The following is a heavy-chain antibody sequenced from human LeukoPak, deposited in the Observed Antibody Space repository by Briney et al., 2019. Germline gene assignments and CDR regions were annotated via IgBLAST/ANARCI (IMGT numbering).Heavy chain of an antibody. Sequence: PGGSLRLSCAASGFTFSSYWMSWVRQAPGKGLEWVANIKQDGSEKYYVDSVKGRFTISRDNAKDSLYLQMNSLRAEDTAVYYCARVVAAAGTHMDVWGQGTTVTVSS. V-gene: IGHV3-7*01. J-gene: IGHJ6*02. CDR3: ARVVAAAGTHMDV. CDR2: IKQDGSEK. D-gene: IGHD6-13*01. CDR1: GFTFSSYW.